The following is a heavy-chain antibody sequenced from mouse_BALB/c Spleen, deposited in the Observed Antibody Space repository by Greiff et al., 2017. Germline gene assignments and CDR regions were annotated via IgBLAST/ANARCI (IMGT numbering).Heavy chain of an antibody. CDR3: TGLRNAWFAY. Sequence: EVQGVESGGGLVQPGGSMKLSCVASGFTFSSYWMSWVRQSPEKGLEWVAEIRLKSDNYATHYAESVKGKFTISRDDSKSRLYLQMNSLRAEDTGIYYCTGLRNAWFAYWGQGTLVTVSA. V-gene: IGHV6-6*02. J-gene: IGHJ3*01. D-gene: IGHD1-1*01. CDR1: GFTFSSYW. CDR2: IRLKSDNYAT.